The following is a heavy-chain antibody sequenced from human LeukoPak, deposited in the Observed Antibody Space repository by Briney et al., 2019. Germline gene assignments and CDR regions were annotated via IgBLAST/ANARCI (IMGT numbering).Heavy chain of an antibody. D-gene: IGHD3-10*01. J-gene: IGHJ6*04. CDR2: ISAYNGNT. V-gene: IGHV1-18*01. CDR1: GYTFTSYG. Sequence: ASVKVSCKASGYTFTSYGISWVRQAPGQGLEWMGWISAYNGNTNYAQKLQGRVTMTTDTSTSTAYMELRSLRSDDTAVYYCARDGAYSYYYGSGSYSQSPYYYGMDVWGKGTTVTVSS. CDR3: ARDGAYSYYYGSGSYSQSPYYYGMDV.